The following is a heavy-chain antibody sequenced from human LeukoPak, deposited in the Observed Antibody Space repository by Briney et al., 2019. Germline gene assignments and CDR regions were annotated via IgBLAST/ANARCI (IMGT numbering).Heavy chain of an antibody. CDR2: INPNSGDT. D-gene: IGHD3-3*01. Sequence: ASVKVSCKASGYTFTGYYMHWVRQAPGQGLEWMGWINPNSGDTNYAHKFQGRVTMTRDTSISTASMELSRLRSDDLAVYYCARGPFTSFGVVGWFDPWGQGTLVTVSS. CDR3: ARGPFTSFGVVGWFDP. J-gene: IGHJ5*02. CDR1: GYTFTGYY. V-gene: IGHV1-2*07.